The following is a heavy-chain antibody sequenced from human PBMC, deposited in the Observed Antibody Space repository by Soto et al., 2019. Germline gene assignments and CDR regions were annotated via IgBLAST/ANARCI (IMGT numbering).Heavy chain of an antibody. V-gene: IGHV4-30-2*01. CDR1: GGSISSGGYS. CDR3: ARVRSMVRARTPGSFDP. Sequence: TLSLTCAVSGGSISSGGYSWSWLWQPPGKGLEWIGYIYHSGSTYYNPSLKSRVTISVDRSKNQFSLKLSSVTAADTAVYYCARVRSMVRARTPGSFDPWGQGTLVT. J-gene: IGHJ5*02. CDR2: IYHSGST. D-gene: IGHD3-10*01.